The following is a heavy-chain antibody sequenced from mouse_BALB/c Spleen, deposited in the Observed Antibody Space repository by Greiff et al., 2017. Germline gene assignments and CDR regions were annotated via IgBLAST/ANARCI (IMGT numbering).Heavy chain of an antibody. Sequence: DVQLVESGGGLVQPGGSRKLSCAASGFTFSSFGMHWVRQAPEKGLEWVAYISSGSSTIYYADTVKGRFTISRDNPKNTLFLQMTSLRSEDTAMYYCARNSPYYFDYWGQGTTLTVSS. CDR2: ISSGSSTI. CDR3: ARNSPYYFDY. D-gene: IGHD6-1*01. V-gene: IGHV5-17*02. CDR1: GFTFSSFG. J-gene: IGHJ2*01.